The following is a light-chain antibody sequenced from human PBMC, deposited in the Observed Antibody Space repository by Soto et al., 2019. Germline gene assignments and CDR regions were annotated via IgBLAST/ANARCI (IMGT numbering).Light chain of an antibody. CDR1: QSVSSNY. CDR2: GAS. J-gene: IGKJ3*01. Sequence: EIVLTQSPGTLSLSPGERATLSCRASQSVSSNYLAWYQQKPGQAPRLLVYGASIRATGIPDRFSGSGSGTDLTLTISRVEPEDFAVYYCQHYGSSPFNFGPGTRVDIK. V-gene: IGKV3-20*01. CDR3: QHYGSSPFN.